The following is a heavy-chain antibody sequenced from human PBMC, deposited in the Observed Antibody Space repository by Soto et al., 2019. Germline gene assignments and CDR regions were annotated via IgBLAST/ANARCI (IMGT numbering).Heavy chain of an antibody. CDR3: ARGQGAAIGDYYYHGMDV. J-gene: IGHJ6*02. CDR2: IRSRANNFAT. Sequence: EVQLVESGGGLVQPGGSLKLSCAASGFIFSGSAIHWVRQASGKGLEWVGRIRSRANNFATSSAASVKGRFTFSRDDSKNTEYLQMNTRKPEDTAVYYCARGQGAAIGDYYYHGMDVWGQGTTVTVSS. V-gene: IGHV3-73*02. D-gene: IGHD2-2*02. CDR1: GFIFSGSA.